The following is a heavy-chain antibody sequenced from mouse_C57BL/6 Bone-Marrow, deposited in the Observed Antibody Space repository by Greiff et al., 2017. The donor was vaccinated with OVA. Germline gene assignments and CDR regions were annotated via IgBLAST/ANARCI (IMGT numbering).Heavy chain of an antibody. D-gene: IGHD3-1*01. Sequence: VQLQQSGAELVRPGTSVKVSCKASGYAFTNYLIEWVKQRPGQGLEWIGVLNPGSGGTNYNQKFKGKATLTADKSSITAYMQMSSMTSEDSAVYFCARSGLIRDCDYWGKGTTLTVSS. CDR1: GYAFTNYL. CDR3: ARSGLIRDCDY. J-gene: IGHJ2*01. CDR2: LNPGSGGT. V-gene: IGHV1-54*01.